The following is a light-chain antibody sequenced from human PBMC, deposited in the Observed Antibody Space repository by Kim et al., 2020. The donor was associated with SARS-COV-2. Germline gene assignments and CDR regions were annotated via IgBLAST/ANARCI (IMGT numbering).Light chain of an antibody. Sequence: SLCPGERAPLSCRASQSVSSQLAWYQQRPGQAPRLLIYDASNRATGIPARFTGSGSGTDFTLTISSLESEDFAVYYCQQRSNWMFTFGQGTKLEI. CDR1: QSVSSQ. V-gene: IGKV3-11*01. J-gene: IGKJ2*01. CDR2: DAS. CDR3: QQRSNWMFT.